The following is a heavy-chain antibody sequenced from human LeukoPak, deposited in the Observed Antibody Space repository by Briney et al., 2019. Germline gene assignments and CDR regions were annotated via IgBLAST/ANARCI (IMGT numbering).Heavy chain of an antibody. V-gene: IGHV3-21*01. CDR1: GFTFSSYS. CDR3: VYGGGYFQH. J-gene: IGHJ1*01. Sequence: PGGSLRLSCAASGFTFSSYSMDWVRQAPGKGLEWVSSISSSRNNIYYADSVKGRFTISRDNGKTSLYLLMNSLRAEDTAVYYCVYGGGYFQHWGQGTLVTVSS. CDR2: ISSSRNNI. D-gene: IGHD4-23*01.